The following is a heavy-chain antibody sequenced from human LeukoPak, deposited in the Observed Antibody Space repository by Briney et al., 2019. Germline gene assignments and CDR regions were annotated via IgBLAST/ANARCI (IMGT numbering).Heavy chain of an antibody. CDR3: ARGAAYGDYVFDY. V-gene: IGHV3-21*01. Sequence: GGSLRLSCAASGFTFSSYSMTWVRQAPGKGLEWVSSISGSCSYIYYADSVKGRFSISRDNAKNSLYLQLNSLRVEDTAVYYCARGAAYGDYVFDYWGQGTLVTVSS. J-gene: IGHJ4*02. CDR1: GFTFSSYS. CDR2: ISGSCSYI. D-gene: IGHD4-17*01.